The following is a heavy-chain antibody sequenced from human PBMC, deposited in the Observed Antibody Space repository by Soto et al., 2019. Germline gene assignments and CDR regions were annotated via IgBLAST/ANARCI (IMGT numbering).Heavy chain of an antibody. CDR2: INPNSGGT. CDR3: ATTHRVGGYDARRGYYFDY. V-gene: IGHV1-2*02. CDR1: GYTFTGYY. J-gene: IGHJ4*02. D-gene: IGHD5-12*01. Sequence: GASVKVSCKASGYTFTGYYMHWVRQAPGQGLEWMGWINPNSGGTNYAQKFQGRVTMTRDTSISTAYMELSRLRSDDTAVYYCATTHRVGGYDARRGYYFDYPGQGSLVP.